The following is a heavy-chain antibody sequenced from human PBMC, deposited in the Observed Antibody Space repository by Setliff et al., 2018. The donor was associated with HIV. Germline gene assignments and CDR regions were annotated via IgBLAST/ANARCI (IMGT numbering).Heavy chain of an antibody. CDR3: ARVLSATPPTY. D-gene: IGHD5-12*01. Sequence: SVKVSCKAPGNSFNGDFLNWVRQAPGQGLEWMGNIKLSSGGTKFAQKFLGRVTMTRDTSTNTAFMELRRLNSDDTAVYYCARVLSATPPTYWGQGTLVTVSS. CDR1: GNSFNGDF. V-gene: IGHV1-2*02. CDR2: IKLSSGGT. J-gene: IGHJ4*02.